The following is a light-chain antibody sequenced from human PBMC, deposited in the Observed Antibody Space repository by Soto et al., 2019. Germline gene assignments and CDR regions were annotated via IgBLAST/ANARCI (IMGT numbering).Light chain of an antibody. J-gene: IGLJ1*01. CDR2: QVT. Sequence: QSALTQPASVSGSPRQSITISCTGTSIDLAIYNYVSWYQQQPGKAPKLMIYQVTNRPSGVSNRFSGSRSGNTASLTISGLQAEDEADYYCSSYTDSSNYVFGTGTKV. V-gene: IGLV2-14*01. CDR1: SIDLAIYNY. CDR3: SSYTDSSNYV.